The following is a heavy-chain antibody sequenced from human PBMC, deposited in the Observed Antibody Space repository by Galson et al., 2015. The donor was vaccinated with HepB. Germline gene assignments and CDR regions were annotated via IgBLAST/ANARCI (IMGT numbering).Heavy chain of an antibody. J-gene: IGHJ4*02. V-gene: IGHV5-51*01. CDR1: GYGFTNYW. Sequence: QSGAEVKKPGESLKISCKASGYGFTNYWIGWVRQTPERSLEWMGVIYPGDSDSKYSPSFQGQVTISVDKSTNTAYLQWGSLTASDSAMYFCARGYTSGWDYWGQGTLVTVSS. CDR2: IYPGDSDS. D-gene: IGHD6-19*01. CDR3: ARGYTSGWDY.